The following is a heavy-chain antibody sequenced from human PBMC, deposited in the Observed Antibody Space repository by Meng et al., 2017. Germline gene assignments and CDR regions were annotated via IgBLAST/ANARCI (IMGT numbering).Heavy chain of an antibody. J-gene: IGHJ5*02. D-gene: IGHD2-15*01. CDR3: ARTQADRGWFDP. Sequence: SVKVSCKASGGTFSSYTISWVRQAPGQGLEWMGRIIPILGIANYAQKFQGRVTITADESTSTAYMELSSLRSEDTAVYYCARTQADRGWFDPWGQGTLVTVSS. V-gene: IGHV1-69*02. CDR2: IIPILGIA. CDR1: GGTFSSYT.